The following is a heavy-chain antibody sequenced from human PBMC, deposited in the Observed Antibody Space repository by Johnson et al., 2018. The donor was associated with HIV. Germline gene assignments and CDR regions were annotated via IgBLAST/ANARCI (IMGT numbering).Heavy chain of an antibody. CDR1: GFTVSSNY. Sequence: VLLVESGGGCAKPGGSLRLSCAASGFTVSSNYMSWVRQAPGKGLEWVSVIYSGGSTYYADSVKGRFTISRDNSKNTLYLQMNSLKTEDTAVYYCTTEYNWNDKGGAFDIWGQGTMVTVSS. V-gene: IGHV3-53*01. J-gene: IGHJ3*02. CDR3: TTEYNWNDKGGAFDI. CDR2: IYSGGST. D-gene: IGHD1-1*01.